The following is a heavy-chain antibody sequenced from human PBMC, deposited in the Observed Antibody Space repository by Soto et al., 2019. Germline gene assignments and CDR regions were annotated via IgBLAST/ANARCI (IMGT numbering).Heavy chain of an antibody. CDR2: IYNGVIT. J-gene: IGHJ4*02. CDR3: ARGWDANS. V-gene: IGHV4-61*01. Sequence: QVLMQESCPGLVKPSETLSLTCTVSGASVSSGNHYWSWIRQPPGKRLEWIGFIYNGVITNYSPSLKSRVSISADTSRNQFSLKVSSVTAADTAVYYCARGWDANSWGQGALVTVSS. CDR1: GASVSSGNHY. D-gene: IGHD6-19*01.